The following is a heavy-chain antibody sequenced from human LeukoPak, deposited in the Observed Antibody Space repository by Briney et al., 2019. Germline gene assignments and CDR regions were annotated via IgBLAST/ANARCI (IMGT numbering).Heavy chain of an antibody. V-gene: IGHV4-39*07. CDR1: SVSITSNSYY. CDR3: AQSPRGYDVLTGYYNPSYYFDY. D-gene: IGHD3-9*01. J-gene: IGHJ4*02. Sequence: PSETLSLTCDVSSVSITSNSYYWGWIRQPPGKGLEWVGSIYYGGTTYYNPSLKSRVTISADTSQNHFSLTLNSVTAADTAVYYCAQSPRGYDVLTGYYNPSYYFDYWGQGTLVTVSS. CDR2: IYYGGTT.